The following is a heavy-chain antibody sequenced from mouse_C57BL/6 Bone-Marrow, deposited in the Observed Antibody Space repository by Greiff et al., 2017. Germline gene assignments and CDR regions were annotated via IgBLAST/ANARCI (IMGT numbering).Heavy chain of an antibody. J-gene: IGHJ4*01. CDR1: GYTFTDYN. Sequence: EVQLQQSGPELVKPGASVKMSCKASGYTFTDYNMHWVKQSHGKSLEWIGYINPNNGGTSYNQKFKGKATLTVNKSSSTAYMELRSLTSEDSAVYYCGRAYYSNCVYAMDYWGQGTSVTVSS. CDR2: INPNNGGT. V-gene: IGHV1-22*01. CDR3: GRAYYSNCVYAMDY. D-gene: IGHD2-5*01.